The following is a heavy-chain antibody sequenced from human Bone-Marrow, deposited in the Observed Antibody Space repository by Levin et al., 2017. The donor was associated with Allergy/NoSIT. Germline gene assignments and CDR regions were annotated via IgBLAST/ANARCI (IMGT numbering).Heavy chain of an antibody. CDR2: LYSGGRT. CDR1: GFNVSTQY. J-gene: IGHJ3*02. D-gene: IGHD3-22*01. CDR3: ARDIRSGYYDSSADDAFDI. V-gene: IGHV3-66*01. Sequence: GESLKISCAASGFNVSTQYMTWVRQAPGKGLEWVSVLYSGGRTHYADSVKGRFTISRDNSSNTLYLQMNSLRAEDTAGYYCARDIRSGYYDSSADDAFDIWGQGTLVTVSS.